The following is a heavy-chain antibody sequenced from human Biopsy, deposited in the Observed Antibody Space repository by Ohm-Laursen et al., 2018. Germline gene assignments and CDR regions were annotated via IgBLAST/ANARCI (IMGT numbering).Heavy chain of an antibody. D-gene: IGHD3-22*01. CDR3: ARDYDTSGYYYVS. CDR1: GGSISNNNYY. J-gene: IGHJ5*02. CDR2: IFYRGST. V-gene: IGHV4-39*01. Sequence: SETLSLTWTVSGGSISNNNYYWGWIRQPPGKGLEWIGSIFYRGSTHYKPSLKSRVNISVDTSKNQFSLKLNSVTAADTAVYYCARDYDTSGYYYVSWGRGTLVTVSS.